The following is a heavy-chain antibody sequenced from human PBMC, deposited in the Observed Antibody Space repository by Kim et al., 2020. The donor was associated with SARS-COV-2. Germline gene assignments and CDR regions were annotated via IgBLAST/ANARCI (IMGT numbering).Heavy chain of an antibody. CDR2: SSSSGSTM. CDR1: GFTFSNYE. D-gene: IGHD6-19*01. J-gene: IGHJ6*02. CDR3: ARGTSIEVGYNYHYGMDV. Sequence: GGSLRLSCAASGFTFSNYEMNWVRQAPGKGLEWDSYSSSSGSTMYYADSVKGRFTMSRDNAKNSLDLQINSLRAEDTAVYYCARGTSIEVGYNYHYGMDVWGQGTTVTVSS. V-gene: IGHV3-48*03.